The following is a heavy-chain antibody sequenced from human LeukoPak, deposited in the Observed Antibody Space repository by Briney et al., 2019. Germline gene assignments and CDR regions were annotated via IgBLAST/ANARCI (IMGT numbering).Heavy chain of an antibody. Sequence: GGSLRLSCAASGFTFSSYAMSWVRQAPGKGLEWVSAISGSGGSTYYADSVKGRFTISRDNSKNTLYLQMNSLRAEDTAVYYCAEGVTSGSDFDYWGQGTLVTVSS. V-gene: IGHV3-23*01. CDR1: GFTFSSYA. CDR2: ISGSGGST. CDR3: AEGVTSGSDFDY. J-gene: IGHJ4*02. D-gene: IGHD3-22*01.